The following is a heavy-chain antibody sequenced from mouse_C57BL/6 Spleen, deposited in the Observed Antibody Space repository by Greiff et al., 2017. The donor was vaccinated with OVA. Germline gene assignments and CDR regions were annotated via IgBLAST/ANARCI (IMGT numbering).Heavy chain of an antibody. CDR2: INYDGSST. J-gene: IGHJ1*03. Sequence: EVHLVESEGGLVQPGSSMKLSCTASGFTFSDYYMAWVRQVPEKGLEWVANINYDGSSTYYLDSLKSRFIISRDNAKNILYLQMSSLKSEDTATYYCARDSGKGYFDVWGTGTTVTVSS. CDR3: ARDSGKGYFDV. CDR1: GFTFSDYY. V-gene: IGHV5-16*01. D-gene: IGHD1-1*01.